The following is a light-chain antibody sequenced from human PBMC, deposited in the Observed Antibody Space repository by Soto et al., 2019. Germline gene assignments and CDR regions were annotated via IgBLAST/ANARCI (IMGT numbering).Light chain of an antibody. CDR1: SSNIGAGYD. V-gene: IGLV1-40*01. J-gene: IGLJ1*01. Sequence: QSVLTQPPSVSGAPGQRVTISCSGSSSNIGAGYDVHWYQQLPGTAPKLLISANNIRPSGVPDRFSGSKSGTSASLAITGLQAEDEADYYCSSYTTSSTHVFGTGTKLTVL. CDR2: ANN. CDR3: SSYTTSSTHV.